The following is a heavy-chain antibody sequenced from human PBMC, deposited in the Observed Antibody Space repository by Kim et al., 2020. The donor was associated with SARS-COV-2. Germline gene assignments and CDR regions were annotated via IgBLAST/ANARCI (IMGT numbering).Heavy chain of an antibody. Sequence: SETLSFTCTVSGGSISSYYWSWIRQPPGKGLEWIGYIYYSGSTNYNPSLKSRVTISVDTSKNQFSLKLSSVTAADTAVYYCARGLHYYDSSGYYYDAFDIWGQGTMVTVSS. CDR2: IYYSGST. J-gene: IGHJ3*02. CDR1: GGSISSYY. D-gene: IGHD3-22*01. V-gene: IGHV4-59*01. CDR3: ARGLHYYDSSGYYYDAFDI.